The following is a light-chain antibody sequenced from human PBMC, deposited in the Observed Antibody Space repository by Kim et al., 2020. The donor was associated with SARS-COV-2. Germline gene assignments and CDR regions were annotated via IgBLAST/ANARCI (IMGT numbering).Light chain of an antibody. Sequence: GEGHHFVCRASQWLWRDYRACSQLKVGQPPRFLSYGASTRANGIPDRLSALGFVTDFTLIVSTLETEDFAVDYCHHYSCSLWTFGQGTKLDIK. CDR1: QWLWRDY. CDR3: HHYSCSLWT. J-gene: IGKJ1*01. CDR2: GAS. V-gene: IGKV3-20*01.